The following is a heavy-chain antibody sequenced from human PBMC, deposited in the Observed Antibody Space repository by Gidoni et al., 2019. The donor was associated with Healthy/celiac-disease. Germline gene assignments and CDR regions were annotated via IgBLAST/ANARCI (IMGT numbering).Heavy chain of an antibody. CDR1: GLTLTNAW. CDR2: IKSKTDGGTT. Sequence: EVQLVASGGGLVKPGGSLRLYCAASGLTLTNAWMSWVRQAPGKGLEWVVRIKSKTDGGTTDHAAPVKGRFTISRDDSKNTLYLQMNSLKTEDTAVYYCATDNLCYDFWGQGPLVTVSS. CDR3: ATDNLCYDF. J-gene: IGHJ4*02. D-gene: IGHD2-15*01. V-gene: IGHV3-15*01.